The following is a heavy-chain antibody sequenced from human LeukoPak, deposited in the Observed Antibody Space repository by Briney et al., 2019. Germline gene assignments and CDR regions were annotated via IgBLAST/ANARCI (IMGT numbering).Heavy chain of an antibody. Sequence: SETLSLTCTVSGASTSSTSHYWDWIRQPPGKGLEWIGSIYYSGSTSYNPSLNSRVTISIDTSKNQFSLKLTSVTAADTAVYYCAREGDIVVVVAATHAFDIWGQGTMVTVSS. CDR3: AREGDIVVVVAATHAFDI. D-gene: IGHD2-15*01. J-gene: IGHJ3*02. CDR2: IYYSGST. CDR1: GASTSSTSHY. V-gene: IGHV4-39*07.